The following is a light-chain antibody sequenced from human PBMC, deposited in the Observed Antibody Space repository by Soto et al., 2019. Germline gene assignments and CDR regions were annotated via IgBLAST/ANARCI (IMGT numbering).Light chain of an antibody. V-gene: IGKV3-15*01. CDR1: QSISSN. CDR2: GAS. J-gene: IGKJ2*01. Sequence: EIVMTQSPATLSVSPGERATLSCRASQSISSNLAWYQQKPGQAPRLLIYGASTRTTGVPVRFSGSRSGTEFTLTIRSLQSEDFAVYYCQQYHNWPHYTFGQGTKLEIK. CDR3: QQYHNWPHYT.